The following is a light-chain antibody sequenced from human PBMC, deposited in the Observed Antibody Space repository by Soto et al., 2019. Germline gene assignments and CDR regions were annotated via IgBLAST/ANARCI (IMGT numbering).Light chain of an antibody. V-gene: IGLV1-40*01. CDR3: QSYDRSLSAWV. CDR2: GNS. CDR1: SSNIGAGYD. Sequence: QAVVTQPPSVSGAPGQRVTMSCTGSSSNIGAGYDVQWYQQLPGTAPKVLIYGNSNRPSGVPDRFSGSKSGTSASLAIAGLQAEDEADYFCQSYDRSLSAWVFGGGTKLTVL. J-gene: IGLJ3*02.